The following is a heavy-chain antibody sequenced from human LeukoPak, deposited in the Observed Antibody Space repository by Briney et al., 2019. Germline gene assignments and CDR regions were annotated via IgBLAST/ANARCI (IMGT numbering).Heavy chain of an antibody. CDR2: INSDGSST. CDR3: ARVSGSSEGYYYYYGMDV. CDR1: GFTFSSYW. D-gene: IGHD1-26*01. J-gene: IGHJ6*02. Sequence: GGSLRLSCAASGFTFSSYWMHWVRQAPGKGLVWVSRINSDGSSTSYADSVKGRFTISRDNAKSTLYLQMNSLRAEDTAVYYCARVSGSSEGYYYYYGMDVWGQGTTVTVSS. V-gene: IGHV3-74*01.